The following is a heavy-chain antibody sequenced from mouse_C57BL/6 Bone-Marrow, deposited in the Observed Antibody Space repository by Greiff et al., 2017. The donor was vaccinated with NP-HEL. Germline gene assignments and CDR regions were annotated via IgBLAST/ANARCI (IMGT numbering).Heavy chain of an antibody. CDR1: GFNIKDDY. V-gene: IGHV14-4*01. D-gene: IGHD2-1*01. J-gene: IGHJ3*01. CDR2: IDPENGDT. Sequence: EVKLVESGAELVRPGASVKLSCTASGFNIKDDYMHWVKQRPEQGLEWIGWIDPENGDTEYASKFQGKATITADTSSNTAYLQLSSLTSEDTAVYYCTTRSPIHYGNPAWFAYWGQGTLVTVSA. CDR3: TTRSPIHYGNPAWFAY.